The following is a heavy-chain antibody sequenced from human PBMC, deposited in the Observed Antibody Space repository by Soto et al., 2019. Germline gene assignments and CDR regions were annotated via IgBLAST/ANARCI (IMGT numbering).Heavy chain of an antibody. Sequence: EVQLLESGGGLVQPGGSLRLSCAASGFTFSSYAMSWVRQAPGKGLEWVSAISGSGGSTYYADSVKGRFTISRDTSKNTLYLQMNSLRAEDTAVYYCAKGDITMIVVVIESLDYWGQGTLVTVSS. CDR3: AKGDITMIVVVIESLDY. D-gene: IGHD3-22*01. J-gene: IGHJ4*02. CDR1: GFTFSSYA. V-gene: IGHV3-23*01. CDR2: ISGSGGST.